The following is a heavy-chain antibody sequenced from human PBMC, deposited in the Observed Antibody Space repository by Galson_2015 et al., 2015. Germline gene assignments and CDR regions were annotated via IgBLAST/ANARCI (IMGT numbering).Heavy chain of an antibody. Sequence: PALVKPTQTLTLTCTFSGFSLSTSGVAVGWIRQSPGKALEWLALIYWDDDKRYRPSLQNRLTITKDTSKNQVVLTMTNMDPVDTATYYCARRISSGFINWFDSWGQGTLVTVSS. V-gene: IGHV2-5*02. CDR2: IYWDDDK. D-gene: IGHD3-22*01. J-gene: IGHJ5*01. CDR1: GFSLSTSGVA. CDR3: ARRISSGFINWFDS.